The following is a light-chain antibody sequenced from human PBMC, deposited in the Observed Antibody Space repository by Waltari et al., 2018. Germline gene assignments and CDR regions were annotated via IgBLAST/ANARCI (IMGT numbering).Light chain of an antibody. J-gene: IGLJ2*01. CDR3: GTWDSDLDAGV. Sequence: QSVLTQPPSVSAAPGQEVTISCSGGSSNVGNNYVSWYQQLPGTAPKLLIYERNRRPSGIPDRFSASKSGTSATLGITGLQTGDEAVYYCGTWDSDLDAGVFGGGTKVTVL. CDR2: ERN. V-gene: IGLV1-51*02. CDR1: SSNVGNNY.